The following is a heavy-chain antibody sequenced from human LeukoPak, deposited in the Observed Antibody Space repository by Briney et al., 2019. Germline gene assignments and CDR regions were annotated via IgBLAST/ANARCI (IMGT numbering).Heavy chain of an antibody. Sequence: GGSPRLSCVDSGFTFSSYWMSWVRQASGKGLEWVANIKQDGSEKYYVDSVKGRFTISRDNAKNSLYLQMNSLRAEDTAVYYCARAGGGVFDYWGQGTLVTVSS. CDR3: ARAGGGVFDY. D-gene: IGHD3-16*01. CDR2: IKQDGSEK. V-gene: IGHV3-7*03. CDR1: GFTFSSYW. J-gene: IGHJ4*02.